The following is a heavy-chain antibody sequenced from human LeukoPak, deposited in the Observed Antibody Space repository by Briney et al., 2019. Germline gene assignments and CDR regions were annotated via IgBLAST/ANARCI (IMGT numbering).Heavy chain of an antibody. CDR2: TYTSGST. D-gene: IGHD3-22*01. V-gene: IGHV4-4*07. CDR1: GGSISSYY. J-gene: IGHJ3*02. Sequence: SETLSLTCTVSGGSISSYYWNWIRQPAGKGLEWIGRTYTSGSTNYNPPLKSRVTMSVDTSKNQFSLKLSSVTAADTAVYYCARAGYYDSSGRADAFDIWGQGTMVTVSS. CDR3: ARAGYYDSSGRADAFDI.